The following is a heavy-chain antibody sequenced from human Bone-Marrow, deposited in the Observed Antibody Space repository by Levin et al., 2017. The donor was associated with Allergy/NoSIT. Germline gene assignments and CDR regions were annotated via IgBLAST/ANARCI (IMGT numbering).Heavy chain of an antibody. Sequence: GGSLRLSCAASGFTFDDFAMHWVRQAPGRGLEWVACISYNSGIIVYADSVRGRFTISRDDATNSLFLQMNSLKPEDTALSYCGKDRGMVAGTMVGDCNGLDVWGQGTTVAVSS. J-gene: IGHJ6*02. CDR3: GKDRGMVAGTMVGDCNGLDV. CDR1: GFTFDDFA. V-gene: IGHV3-9*01. CDR2: ISYNSGII. D-gene: IGHD1/OR15-1a*01.